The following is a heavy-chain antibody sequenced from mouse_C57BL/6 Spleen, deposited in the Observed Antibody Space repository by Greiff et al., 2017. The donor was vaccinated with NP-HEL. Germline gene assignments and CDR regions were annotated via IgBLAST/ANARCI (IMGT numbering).Heavy chain of an antibody. J-gene: IGHJ4*01. CDR1: GYTFTDYN. D-gene: IGHD2-3*01. CDR2: INPNNGGT. CDR3: ARLTYDGSYYYAMDY. V-gene: IGHV1-18*01. Sequence: EVQLQQSGPELVKPGASVKIPCKASGYTFTDYNMDWVKQSHGKSLEWIGDINPNNGGTIYNQKFKGKATLTVDKSSSTAYMELRSLTSEDTAVYYCARLTYDGSYYYAMDYWGQGTSVTVSA.